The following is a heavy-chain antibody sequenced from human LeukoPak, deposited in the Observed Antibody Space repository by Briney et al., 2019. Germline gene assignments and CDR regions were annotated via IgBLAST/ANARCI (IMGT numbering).Heavy chain of an antibody. J-gene: IGHJ4*02. Sequence: SGGSLRLSCAASRLLFASYGMHWVRQAPGKGLEWVAFIRYDGSDKYYADSVRGRFTISRDNSKKTLSLQMTTLRPDDTAVYYCVRDSTVGAAYFDLWGQGALVAVSS. CDR2: IRYDGSDK. D-gene: IGHD6-13*01. V-gene: IGHV3-30*02. CDR3: VRDSTVGAAYFDL. CDR1: RLLFASYG.